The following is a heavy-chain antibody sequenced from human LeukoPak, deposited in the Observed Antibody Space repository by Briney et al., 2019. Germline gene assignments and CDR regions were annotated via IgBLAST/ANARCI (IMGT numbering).Heavy chain of an antibody. Sequence: SETLSLTCTVSGGSISSGSYYWSWIRQPAGKGLEWIGYIYYSGSTNYNPSLKSRVTISVDTSENQFSLKLSSVTAADTAVYYCARGGGIGPFDPWGQGTLVTVSS. V-gene: IGHV4-61*10. J-gene: IGHJ5*02. CDR3: ARGGGIGPFDP. CDR1: GGSISSGSYY. D-gene: IGHD3-16*01. CDR2: IYYSGST.